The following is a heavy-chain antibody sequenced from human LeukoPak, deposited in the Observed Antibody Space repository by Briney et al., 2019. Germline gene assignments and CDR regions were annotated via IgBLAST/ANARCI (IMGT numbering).Heavy chain of an antibody. J-gene: IGHJ5*02. V-gene: IGHV4-4*07. Sequence: SDTLSLTCTLSVGSISSYYWSSIRQPAGKRGEWVGGIYTIGSTNYNPSLKSRVTMSVDTSKNQFSLKLSSVTAADTAVYYCARDKTVWFDHWGQGTLVTVSS. CDR3: ARDKTVWFDH. CDR1: VGSISSYY. D-gene: IGHD4-17*01. CDR2: IYTIGST.